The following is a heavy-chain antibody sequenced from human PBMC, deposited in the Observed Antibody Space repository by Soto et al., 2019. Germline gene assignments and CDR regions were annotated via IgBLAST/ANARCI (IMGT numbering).Heavy chain of an antibody. D-gene: IGHD3-16*01. Sequence: GGSLRLSCTASGLTFGDYAMSWVRQAPGKGLEWVGFIRSKAYGGTTEYAASVKGRFTISRDDSKSIAYLHMNTLRVEDTAIYYCATRLSVSYGPLFDQWGQGTLVTVSS. V-gene: IGHV3-49*04. J-gene: IGHJ4*02. CDR1: GLTFGDYA. CDR3: ATRLSVSYGPLFDQ. CDR2: IRSKAYGGTT.